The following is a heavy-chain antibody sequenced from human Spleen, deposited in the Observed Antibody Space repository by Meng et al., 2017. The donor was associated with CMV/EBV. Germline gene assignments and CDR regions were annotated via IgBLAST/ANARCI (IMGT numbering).Heavy chain of an antibody. D-gene: IGHD1-1*01. CDR3: ARGKLEPLDY. CDR1: GYTFTSYT. Sequence: ASVKVSCKASGYTFTSYTISWVRQAPGQGLEWMGWINPNSGGTNYAQKFQGRVTMTRDTAISTAYMELSRLRSDDTAVYYCARGKLEPLDYWGQGTVVTVSS. CDR2: INPNSGGT. V-gene: IGHV1-2*02. J-gene: IGHJ4*02.